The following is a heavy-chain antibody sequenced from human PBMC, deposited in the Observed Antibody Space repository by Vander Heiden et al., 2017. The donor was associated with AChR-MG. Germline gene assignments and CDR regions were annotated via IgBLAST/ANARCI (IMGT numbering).Heavy chain of an antibody. J-gene: IGHJ6*02. Sequence: QLQLQESGPGLVKPSETLSLTCTVSGGSISSSSYYWGWIRQPPGKGLEWIGSIYYSGSTYYNPSLKSRVTISVDTSKNQFSLKLSSVTAADTAVYYCARLESNNWNYYYYGMDVWGQGTTVTVSS. CDR1: GGSISSSSYY. D-gene: IGHD1-20*01. CDR3: ARLESNNWNYYYYGMDV. V-gene: IGHV4-39*01. CDR2: IYYSGST.